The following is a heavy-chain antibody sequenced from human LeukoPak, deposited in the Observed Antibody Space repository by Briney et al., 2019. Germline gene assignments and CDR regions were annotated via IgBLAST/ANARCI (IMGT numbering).Heavy chain of an antibody. CDR3: ARAGYSYGYAYYFDY. CDR2: ITGSDGST. D-gene: IGHD5-18*01. CDR1: GFTFSTYA. V-gene: IGHV3-23*01. Sequence: LSGGSLRLSCAASGFTFSTYAMMWVRQAPGKGLECVSSITGSDGSTFYADSVRGRFTISRDNSKNTLYLQMNSLRAEDTAVYYCARAGYSYGYAYYFDYWGQGTLVTVSS. J-gene: IGHJ4*02.